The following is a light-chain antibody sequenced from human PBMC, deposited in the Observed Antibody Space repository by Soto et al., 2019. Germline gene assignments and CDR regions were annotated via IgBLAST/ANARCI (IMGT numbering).Light chain of an antibody. Sequence: ALTQPASMSGSPGQSITISCTGSSSDIGNYKYVSWYQQHPGKAPKLIIYEVSNRPSGVSLRFSGSKSANTASLTLSGLQADDEAVYYCASFSNSTFVFGSGTKVTVL. J-gene: IGLJ1*01. CDR3: ASFSNSTFV. V-gene: IGLV2-14*01. CDR1: SSDIGNYKY. CDR2: EVS.